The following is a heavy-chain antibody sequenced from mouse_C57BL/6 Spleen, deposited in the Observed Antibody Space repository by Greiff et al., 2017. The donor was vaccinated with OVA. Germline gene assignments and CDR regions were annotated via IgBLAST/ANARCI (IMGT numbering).Heavy chain of an antibody. V-gene: IGHV1-82*01. CDR2: ISPGDGDT. CDR3: ACDRPCFD. J-gene: IGHJ3*01. Sequence: QVQLKQSGPALVKPGASVKISCKSSGYAFRRSWMQWVKQRPGKGLEWSGRISPGDGDTNYNGKFKGRATLAAQTSSSTSYMQLSSLTCEDSEVYFCACDRPCFDWGKGTLVTVSA. CDR1: GYAFRRSW. D-gene: IGHD3-2*01.